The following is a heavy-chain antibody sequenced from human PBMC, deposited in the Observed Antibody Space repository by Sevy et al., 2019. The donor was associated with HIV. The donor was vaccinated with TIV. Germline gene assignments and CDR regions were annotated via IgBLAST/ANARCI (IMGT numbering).Heavy chain of an antibody. CDR1: GFTFSSYE. D-gene: IGHD3-10*01. CDR3: ARVARGWFGELYYYYYGMDV. J-gene: IGHJ6*02. V-gene: IGHV3-48*03. CDR2: ISSSGSTI. Sequence: GGSLRLSCAASGFTFSSYEMNWVRQAPGKGLEWVSYISSSGSTIYYADSVKGRFTISRANAKNSLYLQMNSMRAEDTVVYYCARVARGWFGELYYYYYGMDVWGQGTTVTVSS.